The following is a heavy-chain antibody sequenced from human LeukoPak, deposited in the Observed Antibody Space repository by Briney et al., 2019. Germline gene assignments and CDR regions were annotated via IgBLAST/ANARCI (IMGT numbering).Heavy chain of an antibody. CDR3: ASVEDGYNSFSFRY. Sequence: GGSLRLSCAASGFTFSSYSMNWVRQAPGKGLEWVSSISSSSSYIYYADSVKGRFTISRDNAKYSLYLQMNSLRAEDTAVYYCASVEDGYNSFSFRYWGQGTLVTVSS. CDR1: GFTFSSYS. V-gene: IGHV3-21*01. CDR2: ISSSSSYI. D-gene: IGHD5-24*01. J-gene: IGHJ4*02.